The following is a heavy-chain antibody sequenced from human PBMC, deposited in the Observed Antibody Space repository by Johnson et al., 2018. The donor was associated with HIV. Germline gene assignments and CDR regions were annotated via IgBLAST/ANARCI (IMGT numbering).Heavy chain of an antibody. J-gene: IGHJ3*02. CDR3: AGGRIGAFDI. CDR2: IKQDGSEK. D-gene: IGHD2-15*01. Sequence: VQLVESGGGLVQRGGSLRLSCAASGFTLSNYWMRWVRQAPGKGLEWVANIKQDGSEKYYVDSVKGRFTISRDNAKNSLYLQMNSLRAEDTALDYCAGGRIGAFDIWGQGTMVTVSS. CDR1: GFTLSNYW. V-gene: IGHV3-7*05.